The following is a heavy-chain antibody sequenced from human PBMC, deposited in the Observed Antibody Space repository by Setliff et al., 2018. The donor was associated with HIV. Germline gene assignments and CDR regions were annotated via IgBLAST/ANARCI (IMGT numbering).Heavy chain of an antibody. Sequence: ASVKVSCKASADIFNAYYIHWVRQAPGQGLEWMGWITPNGDDTNYPQKFEGRVTLTRDTSIATAYMELRSLTSDETAVYYCARVADRNYDFWSAYEYWGQGTLVTVSS. CDR1: ADIFNAYY. J-gene: IGHJ4*02. CDR2: ITPNGDDT. CDR3: ARVADRNYDFWSAYEY. D-gene: IGHD3-3*01. V-gene: IGHV1-2*02.